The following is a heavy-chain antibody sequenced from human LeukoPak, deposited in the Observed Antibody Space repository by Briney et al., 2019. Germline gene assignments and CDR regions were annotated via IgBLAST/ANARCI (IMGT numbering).Heavy chain of an antibody. CDR3: VRYYYDSSGYQRYFDY. J-gene: IGHJ4*02. V-gene: IGHV3-64D*09. CDR2: ITSNGGTT. CDR1: GFTFSSYV. D-gene: IGHD3-22*01. Sequence: GGSLRLSCSASGFTFSSYVMHWVRQAPGKGLEYVSAITSNGGTTYYADSVKGRFTISRDNSKNTLYLQMSSLRAEDTAVFYCVRYYYDSSGYQRYFDYWGQGTLVTVS.